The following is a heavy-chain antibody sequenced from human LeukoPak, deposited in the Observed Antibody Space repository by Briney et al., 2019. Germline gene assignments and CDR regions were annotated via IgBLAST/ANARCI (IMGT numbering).Heavy chain of an antibody. Sequence: PPETLSLTCGVSGYFIRSGYYWAWIRPPPGKGLEWIGSIYQSGSTYINPSLKSRVTISVDTSKNQFSLKLSSVTAADTAVYYCARSAAPIVAGYALGYWGQGTLVTVSS. J-gene: IGHJ4*02. CDR2: IYQSGST. CDR3: ARSAAPIVAGYALGY. CDR1: GYFIRSGYY. D-gene: IGHD5-12*01. V-gene: IGHV4-38-2*01.